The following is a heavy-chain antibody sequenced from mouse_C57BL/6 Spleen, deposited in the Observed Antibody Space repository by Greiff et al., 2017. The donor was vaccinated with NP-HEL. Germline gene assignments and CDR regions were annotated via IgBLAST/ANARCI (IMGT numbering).Heavy chain of an antibody. J-gene: IGHJ4*01. D-gene: IGHD1-1*01. V-gene: IGHV1-54*01. CDR2: INPGSGGT. CDR3: ARRPSYYGSSYGAMDY. CDR1: GYAFTNYL. Sequence: VQLQQSGAELVRPGTSVKVSCKASGYAFTNYLIEWVKQRPGQGLEWIGVINPGSGGTNYNEKFKGKATLTADKSSSTAYMQLSSLTSEDSAVYFCARRPSYYGSSYGAMDYWGQGTSVTVSS.